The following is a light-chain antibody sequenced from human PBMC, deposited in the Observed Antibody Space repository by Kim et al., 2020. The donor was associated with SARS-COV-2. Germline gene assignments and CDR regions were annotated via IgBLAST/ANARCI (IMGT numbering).Light chain of an antibody. Sequence: SYELTQPPSVSVSPGQTASITCSGDKLGDKYTCWYQQKPGQSPVLVIYRDSRRPSGIPERFSGSNSGNTATLIISGTQAMDEADYYCQTWDSSGVFGGGTQLTFL. V-gene: IGLV3-1*01. CDR2: RDS. CDR3: QTWDSSGV. J-gene: IGLJ2*01. CDR1: KLGDKY.